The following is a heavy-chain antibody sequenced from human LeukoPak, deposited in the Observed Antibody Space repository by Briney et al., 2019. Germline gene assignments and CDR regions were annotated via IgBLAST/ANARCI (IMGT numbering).Heavy chain of an antibody. J-gene: IGHJ3*02. V-gene: IGHV4-30-4*08. D-gene: IGHD4-17*01. CDR3: ARAVTTSGDAFDI. CDR1: GGSISSGGYY. CDR2: IYYSGST. Sequence: SETLSLTCTVSGGSISSGGYYWSWIRQPPGKGLEWIGYIYYSGSTYYNPSLKSRVTISVDTSKNQFSLKLSSVTAADTAVYYCARAVTTSGDAFDIWGQGTMVTVSS.